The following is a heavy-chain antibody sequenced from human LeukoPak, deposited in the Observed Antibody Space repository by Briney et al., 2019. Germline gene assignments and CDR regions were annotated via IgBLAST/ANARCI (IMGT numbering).Heavy chain of an antibody. J-gene: IGHJ3*02. V-gene: IGHV3-74*01. CDR2: IYNDGSRT. D-gene: IGHD3-10*01. CDR3: ARSGAGGAFDM. CDR1: GFTFSSYS. Sequence: GGSLRLSCAASGFTFSSYSMNWVRQAPGKGLLWVSRIYNDGSRTTYADSVKGRFTISGDNAKNTLFLQMNSLTAEDTAVYYCARSGAGGAFDMWGRGTMVTVSS.